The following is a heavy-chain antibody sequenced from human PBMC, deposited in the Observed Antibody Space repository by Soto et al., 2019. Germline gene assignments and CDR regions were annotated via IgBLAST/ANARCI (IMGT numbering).Heavy chain of an antibody. V-gene: IGHV3-23*01. CDR3: ASTVQVMTTPYFDD. CDR1: GFTFSTYA. CDR2: ISGGST. D-gene: IGHD3-22*01. Sequence: EVQLLESGGGLVQPGGSLRLSCAASGFTFSTYAMSWVRQAPGKGLEWVSAISGGSTYYADSVRGRFTISRDNSKNTLYLQMNSLRAEDTAVYYCASTVQVMTTPYFDDWGQGTLVTVSS. J-gene: IGHJ4*02.